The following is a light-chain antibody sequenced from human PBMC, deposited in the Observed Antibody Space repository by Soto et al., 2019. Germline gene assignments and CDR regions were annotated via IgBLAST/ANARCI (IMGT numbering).Light chain of an antibody. CDR2: GAS. Sequence: EIVVKLCRGTVCLSPGERTTLSCRASQSVSSNLAWYQQKPGQAPRLLIYGASTRATGIPARFSGSGSGTEFTLTICSLEFADFAVYYCLQDNTRPPSAIALGTRVEIK. J-gene: IGKJ5*01. V-gene: IGKV3D-15*01. CDR1: QSVSSN. CDR3: LQDNTRPPSA.